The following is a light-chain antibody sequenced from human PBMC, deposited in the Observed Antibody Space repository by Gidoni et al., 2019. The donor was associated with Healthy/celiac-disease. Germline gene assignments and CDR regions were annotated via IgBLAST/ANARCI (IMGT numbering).Light chain of an antibody. CDR1: SGSIASNY. CDR3: QSYDSSNR. V-gene: IGLV6-57*03. Sequence: MLTPPHSVSESPGKTVTISCTRSSGSIASNYVQWSQQRPGSAPTTVIYEDNQRPPGVPAQFSGSIDSSSTSSSLTDSGLKTEDEADYYWQSYDSSNRFGGGTKLTVL. CDR2: EDN. J-gene: IGLJ2*01.